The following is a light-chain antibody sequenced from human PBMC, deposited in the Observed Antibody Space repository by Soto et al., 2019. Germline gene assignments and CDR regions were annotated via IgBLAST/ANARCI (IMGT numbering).Light chain of an antibody. Sequence: EIVLTQAPGTLSLSPREGATLSCRASQSVSTNFCAWYQQKPGQAPRLLIYGASTRATGIPDRFSGSGSGTDFTLTISRLEPEDFAVYYCQQYGRTSWTFGKGTMVESK. J-gene: IGKJ1*01. CDR1: QSVSTNF. CDR2: GAS. CDR3: QQYGRTSWT. V-gene: IGKV3-20*01.